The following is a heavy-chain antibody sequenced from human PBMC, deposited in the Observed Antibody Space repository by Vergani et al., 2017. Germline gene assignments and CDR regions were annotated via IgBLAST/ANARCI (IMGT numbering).Heavy chain of an antibody. Sequence: EVQLVESGGGLVQPGRSLRLSCAASGFTFDDYAMSWVRQAPGKGLEWVSAISGSGGSTYYADSVKGRFTISRDNSKNTLYLQMNSLRAEDTAVYYCAKGPTVTAYFDYWGQGTLVTVSS. CDR1: GFTFDDYA. V-gene: IGHV3-23*04. J-gene: IGHJ4*02. CDR2: ISGSGGST. CDR3: AKGPTVTAYFDY. D-gene: IGHD2-21*02.